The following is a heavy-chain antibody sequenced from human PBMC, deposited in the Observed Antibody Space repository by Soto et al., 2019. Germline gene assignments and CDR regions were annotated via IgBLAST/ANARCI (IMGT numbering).Heavy chain of an antibody. CDR2: IYYSGST. CDR1: GGSISSGDYY. D-gene: IGHD2-2*01. V-gene: IGHV4-30-4*01. J-gene: IGHJ4*02. Sequence: PSETLSLTCTVSGGSISSGDYYWSWIRQPPGKGLEWIGYIYYSGSTYYNPSLKSRVTISVDTSKNQFSLKLSSVTAADTAVYIGEREGGIGGPPAAECWGQGTLGTAS. CDR3: EREGGIGGPPAAEC.